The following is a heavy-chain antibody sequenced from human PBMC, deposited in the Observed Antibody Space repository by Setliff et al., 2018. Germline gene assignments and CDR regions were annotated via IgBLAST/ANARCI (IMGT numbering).Heavy chain of an antibody. Sequence: GGSLRLSCTASAFPFSIYSMHWVRQAPGKGLEWVSRINSDGSRTDYADSVKGRFTISRDDAKNTLYLQMNSLRADDTAVYYCARSAANGGHDPFDIWGQGTMVTVSS. V-gene: IGHV3-74*01. CDR1: AFPFSIYS. CDR3: ARSAANGGHDPFDI. D-gene: IGHD6-25*01. J-gene: IGHJ3*02. CDR2: INSDGSRT.